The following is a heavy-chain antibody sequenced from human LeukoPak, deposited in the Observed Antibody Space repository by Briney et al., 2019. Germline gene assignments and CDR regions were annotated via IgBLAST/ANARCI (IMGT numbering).Heavy chain of an antibody. CDR1: GGSFSGYY. D-gene: IGHD5-24*01. V-gene: IGHV4-34*01. CDR3: ARESRRRWLQFPYWYFDL. J-gene: IGHJ2*01. Sequence: PSETLSLTCAVYGGSFSGYYWSWIRQPPGKGLEWIGEINHSGSTNYNPSLKSRVTISVDTSKNQFSLKLSPVTAADTAVYYCARESRRRWLQFPYWYFDLWGRGTLVTVSS. CDR2: INHSGST.